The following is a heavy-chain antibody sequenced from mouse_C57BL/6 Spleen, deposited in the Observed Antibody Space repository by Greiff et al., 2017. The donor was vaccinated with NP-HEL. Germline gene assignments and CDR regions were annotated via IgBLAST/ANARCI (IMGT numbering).Heavy chain of an antibody. CDR1: GYAFTNYL. CDR2: VNPGSGGT. V-gene: IGHV1-54*01. D-gene: IGHD1-1*01. Sequence: VQLQQSGAELVRPGTSVKVSCKASGYAFTNYLIEWVKQRTGQGLEWIGVVNPGSGGTNYNEKFKGKATLTADKSSSSAYMQHSSLTSEDSAVYFCARGYYGAMDYWGQGTSVTVSS. CDR3: ARGYYGAMDY. J-gene: IGHJ4*01.